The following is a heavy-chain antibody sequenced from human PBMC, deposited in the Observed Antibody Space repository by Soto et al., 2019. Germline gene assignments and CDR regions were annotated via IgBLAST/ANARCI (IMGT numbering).Heavy chain of an antibody. Sequence: PSETLSLTCTVSGRSMSGYYWSWIRQPAGERLEWIGRIYTSGTTDFNPSLKGRVTMSVDTSKNQFSLKLTSVTAADTALYYCAREDYYDTGYYVVWGQGTQGTVS. CDR1: GRSMSGYY. V-gene: IGHV4-4*07. J-gene: IGHJ4*02. D-gene: IGHD3-9*01. CDR3: AREDYYDTGYYVV. CDR2: IYTSGTT.